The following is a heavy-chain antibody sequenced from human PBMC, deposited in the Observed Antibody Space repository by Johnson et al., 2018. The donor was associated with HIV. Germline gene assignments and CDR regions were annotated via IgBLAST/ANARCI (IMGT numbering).Heavy chain of an antibody. CDR2: IYSGGTT. CDR3: AGDPLIVVVTIIDTTMNAFDI. CDR1: GFTVSNNY. D-gene: IGHD2-21*02. Sequence: VQLVESGGGVVRPGGSLRLSCAASGFTVSNNYMSWVRQAPGKGLEWVSVIYSGGTTDYSDSVKGRFTISRDNSKNTVYLQMNSLRVEDTAVYYCAGDPLIVVVTIIDTTMNAFDIWGQGTMVTVSS. V-gene: IGHV3-66*01. J-gene: IGHJ3*02.